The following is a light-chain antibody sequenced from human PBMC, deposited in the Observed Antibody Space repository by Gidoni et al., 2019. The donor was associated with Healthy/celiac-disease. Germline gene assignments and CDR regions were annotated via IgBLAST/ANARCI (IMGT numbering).Light chain of an antibody. CDR1: QSVSSY. V-gene: IGKV3-15*01. J-gene: IGKJ4*01. Sequence: EIVMTQSPATLSVSPGERATRSCRASQSVSSYSAWYQQKPGQAPRRLIYGASTRATGIPARFSCSGSGTEFTLTISILRSEDFAVYVCQQYNNWPPLTFGRGTKVEIK. CDR2: GAS. CDR3: QQYNNWPPLT.